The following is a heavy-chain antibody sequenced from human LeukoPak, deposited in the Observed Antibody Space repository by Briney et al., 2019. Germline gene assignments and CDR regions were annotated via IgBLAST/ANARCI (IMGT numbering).Heavy chain of an antibody. CDR2: SHDSGES. CDR3: AASSHSGSYRAY. CDR1: GGSISYYY. D-gene: IGHD3-10*01. V-gene: IGHV4-59*08. Sequence: PSETLSLTCSVSGGSISYYYWSWIRQPPGKGLEWIGYSHDSGESNYNPSIKSRVIISRDTSKNQFSLNLMSVTAAGTAVYYFAASSHSGSYRAYWRGGTPVRASS. J-gene: IGHJ4*02.